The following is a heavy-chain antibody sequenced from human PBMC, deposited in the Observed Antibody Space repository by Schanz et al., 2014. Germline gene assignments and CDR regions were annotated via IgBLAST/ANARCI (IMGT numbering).Heavy chain of an antibody. CDR1: GFTFSNNW. CDR3: VGDELVISGGWFDP. V-gene: IGHV3-74*01. D-gene: IGHD3-16*02. J-gene: IGHJ5*02. Sequence: LLVESGGGLVQPGGSLRLSCAASGFTFSNNWMHWFRQGPGKGLSWVARIDGEGSDTRYADSIKGRFTSSRDNARNTVALQMNSRRADDTAVYYCVGDELVISGGWFDPWGQGTLVTVSS. CDR2: IDGEGSDT.